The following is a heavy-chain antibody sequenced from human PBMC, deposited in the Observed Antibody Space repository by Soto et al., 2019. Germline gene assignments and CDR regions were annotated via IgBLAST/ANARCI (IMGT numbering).Heavy chain of an antibody. D-gene: IGHD5-12*01. CDR3: ARDGSNSGYSYDAFDI. CDR2: IDSSSSNI. Sequence: GGSLRLSCAASGFTFRSYGMNWARQAPGKGLEWVTPIDSSSSNIYYADSVKGRFTISRDNAKNSLYLRMNSLRAEDTAVYYCARDGSNSGYSYDAFDIWGQGTMVTVSS. CDR1: GFTFRSYG. J-gene: IGHJ3*02. V-gene: IGHV3-21*06.